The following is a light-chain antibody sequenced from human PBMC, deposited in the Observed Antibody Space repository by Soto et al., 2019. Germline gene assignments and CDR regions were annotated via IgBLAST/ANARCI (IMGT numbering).Light chain of an antibody. CDR2: AAS. CDR3: LHDYNYPRT. V-gene: IGKV1-6*01. CDR1: QGIRSE. Sequence: AIQMTQSPSSLSASVGDRVIITCRASQGIRSELAWYQQKPGKAPDLLIYAASTLQPGVPYRFSGSGSGIDFTLTISNLQPEDFATYYCLHDYNYPRTFGQGTKVEIK. J-gene: IGKJ1*01.